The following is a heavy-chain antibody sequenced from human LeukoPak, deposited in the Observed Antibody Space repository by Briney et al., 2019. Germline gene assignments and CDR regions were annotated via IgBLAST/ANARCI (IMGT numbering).Heavy chain of an antibody. Sequence: ASVKVSCKASGYTYTSYGISWVRQAPGQGLEWMGWISAYNGNTNYAQKLQGRVTMTTDTSTSTAYMELRSLRSDDTAVYYCARHTTMVRGVMENDYWGQGTLVTVSS. D-gene: IGHD3-10*01. CDR2: ISAYNGNT. V-gene: IGHV1-18*01. J-gene: IGHJ4*02. CDR3: ARHTTMVRGVMENDY. CDR1: GYTYTSYG.